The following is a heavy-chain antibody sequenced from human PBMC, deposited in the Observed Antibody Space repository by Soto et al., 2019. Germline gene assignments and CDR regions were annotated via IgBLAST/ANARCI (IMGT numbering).Heavy chain of an antibody. D-gene: IGHD3-22*01. V-gene: IGHV5-10-1*01. J-gene: IGHJ4*02. CDR1: GYSFAGYW. CDR3: ARQIYDSDTGPNFQYYFDS. Sequence: GESLKISCKGSGYSFAGYWITWVRQKPGKGLEWMGRIDPSDSQTYFSPSFRGHVTISVTKSITTVFLQWSSLRASDTAMYYCARQIYDSDTGPNFQYYFDSWGQGTPVTVSS. CDR2: IDPSDSQT.